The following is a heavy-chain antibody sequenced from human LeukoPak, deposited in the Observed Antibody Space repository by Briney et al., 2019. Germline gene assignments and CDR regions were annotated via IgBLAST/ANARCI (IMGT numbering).Heavy chain of an antibody. CDR2: ISGSGDNT. Sequence: GGSLRLSCAASGFTFSSYAMSWVRQAPGKGLEWVSTISGSGDNTFYADSVKGRFTISRDNSKSTLYLQMSSLRAEDTAVYYCAKSATPYSSSWRHYFDYWGQGTLVTVSS. CDR1: GFTFSSYA. J-gene: IGHJ4*02. V-gene: IGHV3-23*01. D-gene: IGHD6-13*01. CDR3: AKSATPYSSSWRHYFDY.